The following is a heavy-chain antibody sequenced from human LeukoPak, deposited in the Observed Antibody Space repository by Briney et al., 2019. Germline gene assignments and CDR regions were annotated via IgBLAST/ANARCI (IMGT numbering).Heavy chain of an antibody. J-gene: IGHJ4*02. CDR2: IKQDGSEK. D-gene: IGHD2-15*01. Sequence: GGSLRLSCAASGFTFSSYWMSWVRQAPGKGLEWVANIKQDGSEKYYVDSVKGRFTISRDNAKNSLYLQMNSLRAEDTAVYYCARARGRYCSGGSCFWSDYWGQGTLVTASS. CDR1: GFTFSSYW. V-gene: IGHV3-7*03. CDR3: ARARGRYCSGGSCFWSDY.